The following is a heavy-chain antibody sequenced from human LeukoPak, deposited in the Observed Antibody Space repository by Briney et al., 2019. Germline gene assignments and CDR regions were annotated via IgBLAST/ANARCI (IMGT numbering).Heavy chain of an antibody. CDR3: ARRRGYYDYVWGSYRYPYYFDY. Sequence: PETLSLTCSVSGGSVNSGNYYWSWIRQPPGKGLEWIGEINHSGSTNYNPSLKSRVTISVDTSKNQFSLKLSSVTAADTAVYYCARRRGYYDYVWGSYRYPYYFDYWGQGTLVTVSS. CDR1: GGSVNSGNYY. J-gene: IGHJ4*02. CDR2: INHSGST. D-gene: IGHD3-16*02. V-gene: IGHV4-61*01.